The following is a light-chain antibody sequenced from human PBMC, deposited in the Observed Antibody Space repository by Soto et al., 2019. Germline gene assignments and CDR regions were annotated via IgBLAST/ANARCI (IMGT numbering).Light chain of an antibody. Sequence: QAVVTQEPSLTVSPGGTVTLTCGSSTGAVTSGHYPYWFQQKPGQAPRTLIFDTSNKHSYTPARFSGSLLGGKAALTLSGAQPEDEAGYYCLLSYSAIGVFGGGTKVTVL. V-gene: IGLV7-46*01. CDR2: DTS. J-gene: IGLJ2*01. CDR3: LLSYSAIGV. CDR1: TGAVTSGHY.